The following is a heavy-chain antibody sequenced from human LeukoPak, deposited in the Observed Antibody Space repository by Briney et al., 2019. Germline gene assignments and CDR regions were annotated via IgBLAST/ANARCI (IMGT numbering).Heavy chain of an antibody. CDR2: INAGNGNT. CDR1: GYTFTGYA. CDR3: ARLAGSELLYYYGSGSHPTYLDV. J-gene: IGHJ6*03. V-gene: IGHV1-3*01. Sequence: ASVKVSCKASGYTFTGYAMHWVRQAPGQRLEWMGWINAGNGNTKYSQKFQGGVTITRDTSASTAYMELSSLRSEDTAVYYCARLAGSELLYYYGSGSHPTYLDVWGKGTTVTVSS. D-gene: IGHD3-10*01.